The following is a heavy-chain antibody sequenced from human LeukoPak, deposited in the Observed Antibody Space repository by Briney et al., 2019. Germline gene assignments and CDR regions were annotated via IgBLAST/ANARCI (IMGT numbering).Heavy chain of an antibody. V-gene: IGHV3-21*01. CDR1: GFTFSSYS. CDR3: ARGTQQVAFDY. CDR2: ISSSSTYI. Sequence: PGGSLRLSCAASGFTFSSYSMNWVRQAPGKGLEWVSSISSSSTYIYYADSVKGRFTVSRDNAKNSLCLQVNSLRAEDTAVYYCARGTQQVAFDYWGQGTLVTVSS. J-gene: IGHJ4*02. D-gene: IGHD6-13*01.